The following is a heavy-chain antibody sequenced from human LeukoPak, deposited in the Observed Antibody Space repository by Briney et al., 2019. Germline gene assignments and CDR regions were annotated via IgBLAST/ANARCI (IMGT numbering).Heavy chain of an antibody. D-gene: IGHD3-10*01. J-gene: IGHJ4*02. Sequence: ASVKVSCKASGYTFTRYGISWVRQAPGQGLEWMGIMNPGGSTIYAQKFQGRVTMTRDTSTSTVYMELSSLRSEDTAVYYCARAAPGESLDYWGQGTLVTVSS. CDR2: MNPGGST. CDR1: GYTFTRYG. V-gene: IGHV1-46*01. CDR3: ARAAPGESLDY.